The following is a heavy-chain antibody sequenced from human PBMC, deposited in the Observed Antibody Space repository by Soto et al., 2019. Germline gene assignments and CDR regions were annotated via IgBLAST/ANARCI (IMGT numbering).Heavy chain of an antibody. Sequence: EVQLVESGGGLVQPGGSLRLSCAASGFTLSSYWMHWVRQARGKGLVWVSRINSDGSRTKYADSVKGRFTMSRDNTKNTRYPPWNSLRDEETALYYCVRGVRGAYGLDIWGQGTMVTVSS. D-gene: IGHD2-21*01. CDR3: VRGVRGAYGLDI. J-gene: IGHJ3*02. CDR2: INSDGSRT. V-gene: IGHV3-74*01. CDR1: GFTLSSYW.